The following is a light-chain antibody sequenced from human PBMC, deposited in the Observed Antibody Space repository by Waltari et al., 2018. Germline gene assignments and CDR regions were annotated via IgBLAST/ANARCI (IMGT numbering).Light chain of an antibody. CDR1: QSVAKY. J-gene: IGKJ1*01. V-gene: IGKV3-20*01. CDR2: HAS. CDR3: QKYVNLPAT. Sequence: EIVLTQSPGSLSLSPGERATLSCKASQSVAKYLAWYQQKPGQAPRLLIYHASIRATGIPDRFSGSGYGTDFSLTISRLEPEDVAVYFCQKYVNLPATFGQGTTVEV.